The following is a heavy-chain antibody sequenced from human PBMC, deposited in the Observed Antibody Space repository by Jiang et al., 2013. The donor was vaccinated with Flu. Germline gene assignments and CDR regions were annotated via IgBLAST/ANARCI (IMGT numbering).Heavy chain of an antibody. J-gene: IGHJ3*02. CDR3: ARGRGSSGYYYPDAFDI. CDR1: GYSISSGYY. CDR2: IYHSGST. V-gene: IGHV4-38-2*01. D-gene: IGHD3-22*01. Sequence: LLKPSETLSLTCAVSGYSISSGYYWGWIRQPPGKGLEWIGSIYHSGSTYYNPSLKSRVTISVDTSKNQFSLKLSSVTAADTAVYYCARGRGSSGYYYPDAFDIWGQGTMVTVSS.